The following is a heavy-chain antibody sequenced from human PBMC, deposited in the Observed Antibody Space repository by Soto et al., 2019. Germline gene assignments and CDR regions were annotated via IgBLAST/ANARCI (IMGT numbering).Heavy chain of an antibody. J-gene: IGHJ4*02. CDR3: AHIEIAAAFDY. CDR2: IFWDDDK. D-gene: IGHD6-13*01. Sequence: QITLKESGPTLVKPTQTLTLTCTFSGFSLSTSGVGVGWVRQPPGKALEWLALIFWDDDKRYSPSLKSRLTITKDTAKNQVVLTMTNMDPVDTATYYCAHIEIAAAFDYWGQGTLVTVSS. V-gene: IGHV2-5*02. CDR1: GFSLSTSGVG.